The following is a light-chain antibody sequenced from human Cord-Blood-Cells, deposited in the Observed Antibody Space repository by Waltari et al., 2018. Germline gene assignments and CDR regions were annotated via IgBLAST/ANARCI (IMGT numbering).Light chain of an antibody. V-gene: IGLV2-23*01. CDR2: EGS. J-gene: IGLJ2*01. CDR3: CSYAGSSTVV. Sequence: QSALTQPASVSASPGQSPTLSCTGTSSDVGSDTLVPWYQQHPGKAPKLMIYEGSKRPSGVANRFSGSKSGNTASLTISGLQAEDEADYYCCSYAGSSTVVFGGGTKLTVL. CDR1: SSDVGSDTL.